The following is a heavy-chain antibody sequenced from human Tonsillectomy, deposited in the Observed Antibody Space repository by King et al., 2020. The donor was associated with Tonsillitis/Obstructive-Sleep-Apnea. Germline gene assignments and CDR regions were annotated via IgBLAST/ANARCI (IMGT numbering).Heavy chain of an antibody. CDR3: ARERHIIITFGYQYAFDI. J-gene: IGHJ3*02. CDR1: GFAFSRYS. V-gene: IGHV3-30*01. D-gene: IGHD3-16*01. CDR2: ISYDGNNK. Sequence: VQLVESGGGVVQPGRSLRLSCAASGFAFSRYSMYWVRQTHGQGLVWVALISYDGNNKDYGDSVKGRFTISRDSSENSLYLQMNSLRAEDTAVYYCARERHIIITFGYQYAFDIWGRGTMVTVPS.